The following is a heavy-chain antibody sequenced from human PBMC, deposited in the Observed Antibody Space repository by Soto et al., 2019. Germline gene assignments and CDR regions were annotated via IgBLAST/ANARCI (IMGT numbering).Heavy chain of an antibody. D-gene: IGHD3-10*01. Sequence: GGFLRLSCAASGFTFSSYWMHWVRQAPGKGLVWVSRISINGGSTSYADSVKGRFTISRDNAKNTLYLQMNSLRAEDTAVYYCASGGVAGSGTYYNDNWGRGTLVTVSS. CDR3: ASGGVAGSGTYYNDN. CDR2: ISINGGST. J-gene: IGHJ4*02. V-gene: IGHV3-74*01. CDR1: GFTFSSYW.